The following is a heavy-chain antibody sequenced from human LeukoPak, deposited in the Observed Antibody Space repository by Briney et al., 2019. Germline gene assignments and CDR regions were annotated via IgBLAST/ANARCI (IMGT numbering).Heavy chain of an antibody. Sequence: GASVKVSCKASGYTFTNHDMHWVRQAPGQRLEWMGWINPGNGNTKYSQKFQGRLTITSGTSATTAYMELRSLRSDDTAVYYCARFTPRLTREKFDYWGQGTLVTVSS. CDR1: GYTFTNHD. CDR3: ARFTPRLTREKFDY. J-gene: IGHJ4*02. D-gene: IGHD2-2*01. CDR2: INPGNGNT. V-gene: IGHV1-3*01.